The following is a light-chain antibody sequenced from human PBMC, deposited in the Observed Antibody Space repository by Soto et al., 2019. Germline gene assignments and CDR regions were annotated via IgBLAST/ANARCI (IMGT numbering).Light chain of an antibody. CDR1: PKDVGGYNF. Sequence: SVVAPPSPLGGAPRQSVALSFPGTPKDVGGYNFVSWYQQHPGKAPKLMIHEVSNRPSGVSDRFSGSKSGNTASLTISGLQADDEADYYCSSHTSYNTRVFGTGTKVTVL. CDR3: SSHTSYNTRV. CDR2: EVS. J-gene: IGLJ1*01. V-gene: IGLV2-14*01.